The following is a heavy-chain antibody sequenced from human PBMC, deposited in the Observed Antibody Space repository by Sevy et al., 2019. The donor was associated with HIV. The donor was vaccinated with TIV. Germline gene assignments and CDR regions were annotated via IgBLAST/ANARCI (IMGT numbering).Heavy chain of an antibody. CDR1: TGXINNYY. J-gene: IGHJ5*02. V-gene: IGHV4-59*01. Sequence: SETLSLTCTVSTGXINNYYWTWVRQSPGKGLEWIGYIYYRGNTKYNPSLESRVSMSIDTNKEQFSLTLTSVTGADSAIYYCARAEYGHSRGWYSWLDAXGQGILVTVSS. CDR2: IYYRGNT. CDR3: ARAEYGHSRGWYSWLDA. D-gene: IGHD2-2*01.